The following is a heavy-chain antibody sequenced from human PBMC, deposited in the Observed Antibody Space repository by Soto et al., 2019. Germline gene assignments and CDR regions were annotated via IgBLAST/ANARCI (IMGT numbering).Heavy chain of an antibody. CDR3: STSVYCSTTRCYYYYGLDV. CDR1: GGTFSSHS. J-gene: IGHJ6*02. V-gene: IGHV1-69*01. D-gene: IGHD2-2*01. CDR2: IIPIFGTE. Sequence: QVQLVQSGAEVQKPGSSVKVSCKVSGGTFSSHSINWVRQAPGQGPEWMGGIIPIFGTENYAQKFQGRVTITADESTSTAYMELSSLTSEDTALYYCSTSVYCSTTRCYYYYGLDVWGQGTTVSVSS.